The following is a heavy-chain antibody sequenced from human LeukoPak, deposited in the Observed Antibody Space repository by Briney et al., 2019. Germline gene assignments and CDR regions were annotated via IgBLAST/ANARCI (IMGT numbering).Heavy chain of an antibody. Sequence: GGSLRLSCAASGFTFSSYLMHWVRQAPGKGLVWVSRINSDGTSTNYADSVKGRFTIPRDNAKNTLYLQMNSLRAEDTAVYYCARAKYSYDLDPWGQGTLVTVSS. D-gene: IGHD5-18*01. V-gene: IGHV3-74*01. CDR2: INSDGTST. J-gene: IGHJ5*02. CDR1: GFTFSSYL. CDR3: ARAKYSYDLDP.